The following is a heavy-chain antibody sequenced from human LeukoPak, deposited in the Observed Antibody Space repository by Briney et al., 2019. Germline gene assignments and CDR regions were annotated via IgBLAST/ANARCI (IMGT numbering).Heavy chain of an antibody. CDR2: INHSGST. Sequence: SETLSLTCAVYGGSFSGYYWSWIRQPPGKGLEWIGEINHSGSTNYNPSLKSRVTISVDTSENQFSLKLSSVTAADTAVYYCAEYYYDSSGYLPSWGQGTMVTVSS. CDR3: AEYYYDSSGYLPS. CDR1: GGSFSGYY. V-gene: IGHV4-34*01. D-gene: IGHD3-22*01. J-gene: IGHJ3*01.